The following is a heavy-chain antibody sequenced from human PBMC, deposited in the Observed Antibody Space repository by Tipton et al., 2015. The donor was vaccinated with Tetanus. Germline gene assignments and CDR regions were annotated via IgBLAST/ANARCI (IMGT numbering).Heavy chain of an antibody. CDR3: ARGLPREPFYLDY. D-gene: IGHD1-26*01. V-gene: IGHV4-59*12. CDR1: GGSISGSY. CDR2: IYYTELT. J-gene: IGHJ4*02. Sequence: TLSLTCTVSGGSISGSYWNWIRQPPGKGLEWIGNIYYTELTSYTPSLNSRVSISVDTSKNQFSLWLTSVTAADTAVYFCARGLPREPFYLDYWGQGKQVTVSS.